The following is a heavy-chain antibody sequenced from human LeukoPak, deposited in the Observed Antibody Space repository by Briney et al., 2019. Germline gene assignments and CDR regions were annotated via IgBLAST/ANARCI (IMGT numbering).Heavy chain of an antibody. V-gene: IGHV3-30*02. J-gene: IGHJ2*01. CDR2: IRINGSNK. Sequence: GGSLRLSCAASGFTFSSYAINWVRQAPGKGLEWVSFIRINGSNKYYADSVKGRFTISRDNSKNTLYLQMNSMRAEDTAVYYCAKPSLYYYDTRGYYRYWYFDLWGRGTLVTVS. D-gene: IGHD3-22*01. CDR1: GFTFSSYA. CDR3: AKPSLYYYDTRGYYRYWYFDL.